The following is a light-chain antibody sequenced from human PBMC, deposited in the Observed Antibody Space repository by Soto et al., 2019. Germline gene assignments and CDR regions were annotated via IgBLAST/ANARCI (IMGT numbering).Light chain of an antibody. CDR1: NIGSRS. CDR3: QVWISDHLV. J-gene: IGLJ3*02. V-gene: IGLV3-21*02. Sequence: SYELTQPPSVLVAPGQTARITCGGDNIGSRSVHWYQQKPGQAPVLVVYDDRDRPSGIPDRFSGSNSGNTATLTISRVEAGDEADFYCQVWISDHLVFGGGTKLTVL. CDR2: DDR.